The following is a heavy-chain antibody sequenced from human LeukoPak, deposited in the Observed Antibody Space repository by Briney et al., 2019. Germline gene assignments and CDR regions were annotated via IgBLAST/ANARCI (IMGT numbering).Heavy chain of an antibody. V-gene: IGHV4-59*01. D-gene: IGHD1-26*01. Sequence: PSETLSLTCTVSGGSISSYFWTWIRQPPGKGLEWIGSIDYSGSTDYNPSLKSRVTISVDTSKNQFSLKLSSVTAADTAVYYCARENSGSYWGLDYWGQGTLVTVSS. J-gene: IGHJ4*02. CDR3: ARENSGSYWGLDY. CDR1: GGSISSYF. CDR2: IDYSGST.